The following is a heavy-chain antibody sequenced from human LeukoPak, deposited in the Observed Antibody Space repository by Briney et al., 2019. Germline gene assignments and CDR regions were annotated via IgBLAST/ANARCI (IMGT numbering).Heavy chain of an antibody. D-gene: IGHD6-6*01. CDR3: ARASSSSIQVDY. V-gene: IGHV4-61*05. Sequence: PSETLSLTCTVSGGSISSSSYYWGWIRQPPGKGLECIGYIYYSGSTNYNPSLKSRVTISVDTSKNQFSLKLSSVTAADTAVYYCARASSSSIQVDYWGQRTLVTVSS. J-gene: IGHJ4*02. CDR2: IYYSGST. CDR1: GGSISSSSYY.